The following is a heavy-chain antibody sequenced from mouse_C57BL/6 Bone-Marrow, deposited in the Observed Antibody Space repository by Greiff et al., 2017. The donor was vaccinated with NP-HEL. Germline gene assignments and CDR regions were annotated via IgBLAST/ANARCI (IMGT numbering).Heavy chain of an antibody. V-gene: IGHV5-6*01. J-gene: IGHJ1*03. CDR2: ISSGGSYN. Sequence: EVQVVESGGDLVKPGGSLKLSCAASGFTFSSYGMSWVRQTPDKRLEWVATISSGGSYNYYPDSVTGRFTISRDNAKNTLYLQTSSLKSEDTAMYYCARRRNWYFDVWGTGTTVTVSA. CDR3: ARRRNWYFDV. CDR1: GFTFSSYG.